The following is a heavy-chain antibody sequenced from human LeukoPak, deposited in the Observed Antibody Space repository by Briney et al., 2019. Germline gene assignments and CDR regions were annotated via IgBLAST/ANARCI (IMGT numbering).Heavy chain of an antibody. CDR2: ISGSGAYT. V-gene: IGHV3-23*01. Sequence: ASVKVSCKASGGTFSSYAMSWVRQAPGKGLEWVSTISGSGAYTYYADSVKGRFTISRDNSKNTLYLQMNSLRAEDTAVYYCAKYFASGSYYKLPHWGQGTLVTVSS. D-gene: IGHD3-10*01. CDR1: GGTFSSYA. J-gene: IGHJ1*01. CDR3: AKYFASGSYYKLPH.